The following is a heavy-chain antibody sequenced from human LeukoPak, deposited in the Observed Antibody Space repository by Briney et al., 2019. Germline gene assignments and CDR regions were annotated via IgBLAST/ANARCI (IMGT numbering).Heavy chain of an antibody. J-gene: IGHJ5*02. Sequence: PSETLSLTCTVSGGSVSSGGYYWTWIRQHAGTGLEFIGYIFYSGSTYYNPSLKSRVTISLDTSNNQFSLKLSSVTAADTAVYYYARVGSYAGSGYYSHNWFDPWGQGTLVTVSS. V-gene: IGHV4-31*03. CDR1: GGSVSSGGYY. CDR3: ARVGSYAGSGYYSHNWFDP. D-gene: IGHD3-22*01. CDR2: IFYSGST.